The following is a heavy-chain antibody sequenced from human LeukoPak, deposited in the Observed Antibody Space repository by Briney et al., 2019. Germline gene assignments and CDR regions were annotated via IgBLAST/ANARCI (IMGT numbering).Heavy chain of an antibody. V-gene: IGHV4-59*12. D-gene: IGHD1-1*01. J-gene: IGHJ4*02. CDR3: ARDENAL. CDR1: DDSITIYY. CDR2: IDHTGIT. Sequence: SETLSLTCTVSDDSITIYYWSWIRQPPGKGLEWIGYIDHTGITNYNPSLNSRVTISRDTSKNHFSLELSSATAADTAVYYCARDENALWGQGTLVTVSS.